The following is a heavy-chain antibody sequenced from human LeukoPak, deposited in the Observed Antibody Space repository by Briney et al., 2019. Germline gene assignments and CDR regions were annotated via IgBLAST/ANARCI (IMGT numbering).Heavy chain of an antibody. Sequence: GGSLRLSCAASGFTFSSNWMGWVRQAPGKGLEWVANIKPDGGEEFYVDSVRGRFTISRDNAKNSLYLQMNSLRAEDTAVYYCTRDGSGWSRNWGQGTLVTVSS. V-gene: IGHV3-7*01. CDR3: TRDGSGWSRN. CDR1: GFTFSSNW. J-gene: IGHJ4*02. D-gene: IGHD6-19*01. CDR2: IKPDGGEE.